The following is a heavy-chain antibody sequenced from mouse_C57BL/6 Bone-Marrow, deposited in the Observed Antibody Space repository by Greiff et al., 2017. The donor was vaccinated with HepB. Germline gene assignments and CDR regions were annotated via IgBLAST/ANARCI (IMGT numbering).Heavy chain of an antibody. J-gene: IGHJ1*03. CDR1: GYTFTDYE. CDR2: IDPETGGT. V-gene: IGHV1-15*01. D-gene: IGHD2-14*01. CDR3: TRGYSGYFDV. Sequence: VQLQQSGAELVRPGASVTLSCKASGYTFTDYEMHWVKQTPVHGLEWIGAIDPETGGTAYNQKFKGKAILTADKSSSTAYMELRSLTSEDSAVYYCTRGYSGYFDVWGTGTTVTVSS.